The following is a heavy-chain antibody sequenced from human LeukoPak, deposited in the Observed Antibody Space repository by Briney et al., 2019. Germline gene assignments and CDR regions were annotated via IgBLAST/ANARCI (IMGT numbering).Heavy chain of an antibody. Sequence: GGSLRLSCAASGFTFSRNWMSWVRQAPGKGLEWVATIKHDGSEANYVDSVKGLFTSSRDNANNLLSLQMNSLRADDTAVYYCARYVSALDYWGQGTLVTVSS. CDR2: IKHDGSEA. CDR3: ARYVSALDY. CDR1: GFTFSRNW. J-gene: IGHJ4*02. D-gene: IGHD3-10*02. V-gene: IGHV3-7*05.